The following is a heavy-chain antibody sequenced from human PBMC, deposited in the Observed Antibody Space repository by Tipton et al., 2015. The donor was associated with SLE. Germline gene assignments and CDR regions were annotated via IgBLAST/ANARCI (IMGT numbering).Heavy chain of an antibody. J-gene: IGHJ4*02. D-gene: IGHD3-22*01. V-gene: IGHV4-38-2*02. CDR3: ACDSNASSEYYYFRGPDF. CDR2: IYRSGST. Sequence: TLSLTCTVSGFSISSGYYWGWMRQSPGKGLEWIGSIYRSGSTYYNASLKSRVTILVDTSKNQFSLKLSSVTAADTAVYYCACDSNASSEYYYFRGPDFRGQGTLVTVSS. CDR1: GFSISSGYY.